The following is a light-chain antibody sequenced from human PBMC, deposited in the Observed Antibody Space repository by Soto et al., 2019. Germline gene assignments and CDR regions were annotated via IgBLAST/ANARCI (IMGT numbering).Light chain of an antibody. Sequence: EIVLTQSPGTLSLSPGERATLSCRASQSVSRSYFAWYHQKPGQAPRLLIYGASSRATGIPARFSGSGSGTDFPLTISTLEPEDSVVYYCQQYDGSPPFTFGPGTKVAI. J-gene: IGKJ3*01. V-gene: IGKV3-20*01. CDR1: QSVSRSY. CDR2: GAS. CDR3: QQYDGSPPFT.